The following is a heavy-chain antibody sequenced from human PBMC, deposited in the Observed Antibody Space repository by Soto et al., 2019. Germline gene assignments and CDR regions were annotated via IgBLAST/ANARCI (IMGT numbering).Heavy chain of an antibody. J-gene: IGHJ6*02. Sequence: EEQLLESGGGFVQPGGSLRLSCAASGFSFNKYAMTWVRQAPGKGLDWVSAISPIDGSTYYADSVEGRFIISRDNSENKVFLQMVSLRLEDPATYYWGSDRRGGGFGGMDVWGQGTTVTVS. CDR2: ISPIDGST. V-gene: IGHV3-23*01. CDR3: GSDRRGGGFGGMDV. D-gene: IGHD3-16*01. CDR1: GFSFNKYA.